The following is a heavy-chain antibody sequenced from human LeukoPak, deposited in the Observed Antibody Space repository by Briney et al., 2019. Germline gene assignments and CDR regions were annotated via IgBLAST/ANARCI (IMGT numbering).Heavy chain of an antibody. Sequence: GGSLRLSCAASGFTFSDYWMHWVRQAPGKRLVWVSRIVTDGSTTIYADSVRGRFTISRDNAKNTLYLQMSSLRAEDTAVYHCVRDYYGSGSHGFDYWGQGTLVTVSS. D-gene: IGHD3-10*01. CDR1: GFTFSDYW. CDR2: IVTDGSTT. V-gene: IGHV3-74*01. CDR3: VRDYYGSGSHGFDY. J-gene: IGHJ4*02.